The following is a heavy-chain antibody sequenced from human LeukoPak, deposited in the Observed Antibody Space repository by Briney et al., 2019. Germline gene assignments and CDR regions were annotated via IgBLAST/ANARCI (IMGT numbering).Heavy chain of an antibody. J-gene: IGHJ4*02. CDR2: ISGSGGIT. D-gene: IGHD3-10*01. V-gene: IGHV3-23*01. CDR1: GFTFSSYA. CDR3: AKGSSYYGSGSHFDY. Sequence: AGGSLRLSCAASGFTFSSYAMSWVRQAPGKGLEWVSAISGSGGITYYADSVKARFTISRDNSKNTLYLQMNSLRAEDTAVYYCAKGSSYYGSGSHFDYWGQGTLVTVSS.